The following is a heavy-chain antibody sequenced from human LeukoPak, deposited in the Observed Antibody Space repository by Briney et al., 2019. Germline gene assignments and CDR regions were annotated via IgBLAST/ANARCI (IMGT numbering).Heavy chain of an antibody. V-gene: IGHV4-61*02. CDR3: ARDRGADSSGYIGEYYYYYMDV. CDR2: IYTSGST. Sequence: SQTLSLTCTVSGGSISSGSYYWSWIRQPAGKGLEWIGRIYTSGSTNYNPSLKSRVTISVDTSKNQFSLKLSSVTAADTAVYYCARDRGADSSGYIGEYYYYYMDVWGKGTTVTVS. J-gene: IGHJ6*03. CDR1: GGSISSGSYY. D-gene: IGHD3-22*01.